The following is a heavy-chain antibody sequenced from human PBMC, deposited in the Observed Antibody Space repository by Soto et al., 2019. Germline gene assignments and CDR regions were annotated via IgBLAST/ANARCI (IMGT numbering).Heavy chain of an antibody. Sequence: SETLSLTCAVYGGSFSGYYWSWIRQPPGKGLEWMGEINHSGSTNYNPSLKSRVTISVDTSKNQFSLKLSSVTAADTAVYYWARGDSYCSGGSCIGPRAYGMDVWGQGTTVTVSS. CDR3: ARGDSYCSGGSCIGPRAYGMDV. V-gene: IGHV4-34*01. D-gene: IGHD2-15*01. CDR2: INHSGST. J-gene: IGHJ6*02. CDR1: GGSFSGYY.